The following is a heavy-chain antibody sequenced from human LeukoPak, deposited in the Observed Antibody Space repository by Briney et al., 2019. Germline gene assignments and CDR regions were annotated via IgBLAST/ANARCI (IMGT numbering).Heavy chain of an antibody. CDR3: ARGPSGSYAYYYYGMDV. D-gene: IGHD1-26*01. CDR1: GYTFTSYG. V-gene: IGHV1-18*01. Sequence: GASVKVPCKASGYTFTSYGISWVRQAPGQGLEWMGWISAYNGNTNYAQKLQGGVTMTTDTSTSTAYMELRSLRSDDTAVYYCARGPSGSYAYYYYGMDVWGQGTTVTVSS. CDR2: ISAYNGNT. J-gene: IGHJ6*02.